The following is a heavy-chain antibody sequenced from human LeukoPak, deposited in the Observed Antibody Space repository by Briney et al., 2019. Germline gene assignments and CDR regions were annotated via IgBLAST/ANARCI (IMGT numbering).Heavy chain of an antibody. J-gene: IGHJ5*02. D-gene: IGHD3-10*01. CDR3: ARSRRITMVRGVKIPPFDP. CDR1: GGSFSGYY. CDR2: INHSGST. Sequence: SETLSLTCAVYGGSFSGYYWSWIRQPPGKELEWIGEINHSGSTNYNPSLKSRVTISVDASKNQFSLKLSSVTAADTAVYYCARSRRITMVRGVKIPPFDPWGQGTLVTVSS. V-gene: IGHV4-34*01.